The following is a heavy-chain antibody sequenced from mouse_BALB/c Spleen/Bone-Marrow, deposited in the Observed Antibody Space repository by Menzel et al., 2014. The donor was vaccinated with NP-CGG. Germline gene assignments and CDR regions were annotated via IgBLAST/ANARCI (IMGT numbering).Heavy chain of an antibody. CDR2: INPGSGGT. CDR3: ARCLTGTSAMDY. J-gene: IGHJ4*01. V-gene: IGHV1-54*01. CDR1: GYAFTNYL. Sequence: QVQLQQSGAELVRPGTSVKVSRKASGYAFTNYLIEWVKQRPGQGLEWIGVINPGSGGTNYDEKFEAKATLTADKSSSTAYMQLSSLTSDDSAVYFCARCLTGTSAMDYWGQGTSVTVSS. D-gene: IGHD4-1*01.